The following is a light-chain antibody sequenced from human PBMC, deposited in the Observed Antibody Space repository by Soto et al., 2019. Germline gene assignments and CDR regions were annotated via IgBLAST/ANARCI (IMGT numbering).Light chain of an antibody. J-gene: IGKJ5*01. CDR3: QQYSNWPPIT. CDR1: QSVSIH. Sequence: EIVLTESPSTLSLAAGERATLSCMASQSVSIHLAWYQQKPGQAPRLLIYDTSTRATGIPARFSGSGSGTEFTLTISSLQSEDFAVYYCQQYSNWPPITFGQGTRLEI. CDR2: DTS. V-gene: IGKV3-15*01.